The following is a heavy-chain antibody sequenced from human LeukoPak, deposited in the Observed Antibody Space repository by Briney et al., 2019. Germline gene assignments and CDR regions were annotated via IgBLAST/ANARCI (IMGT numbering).Heavy chain of an antibody. CDR3: AKGRWTTLPAYFDY. CDR2: ISGSGANT. D-gene: IGHD2-15*01. J-gene: IGHJ4*02. V-gene: IGHV3-23*01. Sequence: PGGSLRLSCAASGFTFSNYAMSWVRQAPGKGLEWVSVISGSGANTYYPDSVKGRFTISRDNSMNTLSLQMNSLRAEDTAVYYCAKGRWTTLPAYFDYWGQGTLVTVSS. CDR1: GFTFSNYA.